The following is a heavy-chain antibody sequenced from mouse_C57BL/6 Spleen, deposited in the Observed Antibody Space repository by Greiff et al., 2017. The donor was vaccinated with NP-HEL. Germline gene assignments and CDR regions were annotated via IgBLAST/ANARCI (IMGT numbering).Heavy chain of an antibody. V-gene: IGHV1-82*01. J-gene: IGHJ4*01. CDR1: GYEFSSSW. CDR2: IYPGDGDT. D-gene: IGHD1-1*01. CDR3: ARHYYVSSYEAMDY. Sequence: VKLVESGPELVKPGASVKISCKASGYEFSSSWMNWVKQRPGKGLEWIGRIYPGDGDTNYNGKFKGKATLTADKSSSTAYMQLSSLTSEDSAVYFCARHYYVSSYEAMDYWGQGTSVTVSS.